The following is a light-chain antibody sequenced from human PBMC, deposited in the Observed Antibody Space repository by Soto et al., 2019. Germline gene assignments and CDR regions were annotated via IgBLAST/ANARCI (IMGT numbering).Light chain of an antibody. V-gene: IGLV2-23*02. CDR2: EVS. Sequence: QSVLIQPASVSGSPGQSITISCTGTSSDVGSYNLVSWYQQHPGKAPKLMIYEVSKRPSGVSNRFSGSKSGNTASLTISGLQAEDEADYYCCSYAGSSTPYYVFGTGTKLTVL. CDR1: SSDVGSYNL. J-gene: IGLJ1*01. CDR3: CSYAGSSTPYYV.